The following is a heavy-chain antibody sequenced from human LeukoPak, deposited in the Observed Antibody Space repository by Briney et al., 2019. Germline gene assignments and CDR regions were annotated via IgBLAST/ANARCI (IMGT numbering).Heavy chain of an antibody. CDR1: EFTFSSYS. Sequence: GGSLRLSYAASEFTFSSYSMNWVRQAPGKGLEWVSSISSSSNYIYYADSVKGRFTISRDNAKNSLYLQMNSVRAEDTAVYYCARGTSAGDYWGQGTLVTVSS. J-gene: IGHJ4*02. CDR3: ARGTSAGDY. CDR2: ISSSSNYI. V-gene: IGHV3-21*01.